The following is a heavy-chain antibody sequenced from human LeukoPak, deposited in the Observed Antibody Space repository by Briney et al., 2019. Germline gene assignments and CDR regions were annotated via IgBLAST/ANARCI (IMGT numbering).Heavy chain of an antibody. V-gene: IGHV3-30*04. CDR1: GFTFSSYV. D-gene: IGHD5-12*01. J-gene: IGHJ4*02. CDR3: ARDLTVVATLDY. Sequence: GGSLRLSCAASGFTFSSYVMHWVRQAPGKGLEWVAIISYDGSNEYYADSVKGRFTISRDNAKNSLYLQMNSLRAEDTAVYYCARDLTVVATLDYWGQGTLVTVSS. CDR2: ISYDGSNE.